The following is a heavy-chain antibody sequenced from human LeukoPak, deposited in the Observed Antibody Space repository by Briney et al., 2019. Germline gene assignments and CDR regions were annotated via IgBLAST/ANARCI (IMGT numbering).Heavy chain of an antibody. CDR3: AKGSGYDTGFDY. D-gene: IGHD3-9*01. J-gene: IGHJ4*02. Sequence: GGSLRLSCAASGFTFSTYAMSWVRQAPGKGLEWVSGISGSGDNTYYADSVKGRFTVSRDNSKNTLYLQMNSLRAEDTAIYYCAKGSGYDTGFDYWGQGTLVTVSS. V-gene: IGHV3-23*01. CDR2: ISGSGDNT. CDR1: GFTFSTYA.